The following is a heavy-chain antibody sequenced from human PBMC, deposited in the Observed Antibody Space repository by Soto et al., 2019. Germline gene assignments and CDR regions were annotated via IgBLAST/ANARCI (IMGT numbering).Heavy chain of an antibody. V-gene: IGHV4-34*01. Sequence: SETLSLTCAVYGGSFSGYYWSWIRQPPGKGLEWIGEINHSGSTNYNPSLKSRVTISVDTSKNQFSLKLSSVTAADTAVYYCARVRQGGVDIVATIRDYYYYMDVWGKGTTVTVSS. CDR2: INHSGST. D-gene: IGHD5-12*01. CDR1: GGSFSGYY. J-gene: IGHJ6*03. CDR3: ARVRQGGVDIVATIRDYYYYMDV.